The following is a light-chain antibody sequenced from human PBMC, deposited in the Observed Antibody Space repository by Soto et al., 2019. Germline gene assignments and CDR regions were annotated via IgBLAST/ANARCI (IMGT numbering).Light chain of an antibody. J-gene: IGLJ2*01. CDR2: EVS. V-gene: IGLV2-23*02. CDR3: CSYAGNSTLV. CDR1: SSDVGGYNL. Sequence: QSALTQPAPVSGSPGQSITISCTGTSSDVGGYNLVSWYQQHPGKAPKLMIYEVSKRRSGVSNRFSGSKSGNTASLTISGLQAEDEDDYYCCSYAGNSTLVFGGGTKVTVL.